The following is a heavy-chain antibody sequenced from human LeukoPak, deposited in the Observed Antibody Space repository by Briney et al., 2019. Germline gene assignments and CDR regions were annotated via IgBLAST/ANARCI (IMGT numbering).Heavy chain of an antibody. CDR3: ARDWAKAGTGAFDI. D-gene: IGHD6-13*01. CDR2: IYYSGST. Sequence: PSEALSLTCTVSGGSISSYYWSWIRQPPGKGLEWIGYIYYSGSTNYNPSLKSRVTTSVDTSKNQFSLKLSSVTAADTAVYYCARDWAKAGTGAFDIWGQGTMVTVSS. J-gene: IGHJ3*02. CDR1: GGSISSYY. V-gene: IGHV4-59*01.